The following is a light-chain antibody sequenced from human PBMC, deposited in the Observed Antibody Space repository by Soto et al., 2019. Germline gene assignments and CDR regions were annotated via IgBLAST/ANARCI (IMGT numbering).Light chain of an antibody. J-gene: IGKJ4*01. CDR1: QSVSSSY. CDR3: QQYGSSPLT. V-gene: IGKV3-20*01. CDR2: GAS. Sequence: EIVLTQSPGTRSLSPGERATLSCRASQSVSSSYLAWYQQKPGQAPRLLIYGASSSATGIPDRFSGSGSGTDFTLTISVVEPEDFAVYYCQQYGSSPLTFGGGTKVEIK.